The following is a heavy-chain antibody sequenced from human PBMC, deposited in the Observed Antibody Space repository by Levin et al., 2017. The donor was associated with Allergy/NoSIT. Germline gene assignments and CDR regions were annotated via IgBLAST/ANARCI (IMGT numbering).Heavy chain of an antibody. CDR1: GFSLSTSGVG. V-gene: IGHV2-5*02. CDR2: IYWDDDK. CDR3: AHRGQQVAFNWFDP. J-gene: IGHJ5*02. D-gene: IGHD6-13*01. Sequence: SGPTLVKPTQTLTLTCTFSGFSLSTSGVGVGWIRQPPVKALEWLALIYWDDDKRYSPSLKSRLTITKDTSKNQVVLTMTKMDPVDTGTYYCAHRGQQVAFNWFDPWGQGTLVTVSS.